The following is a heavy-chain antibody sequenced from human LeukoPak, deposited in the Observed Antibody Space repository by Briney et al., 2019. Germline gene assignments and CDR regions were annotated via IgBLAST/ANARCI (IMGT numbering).Heavy chain of an antibody. Sequence: SETLSLTCAVYGGSFSGYWWNWVRQPPGKGLEWIGEISHSGSTKYKPSLKSRVTISIDRSKNQFSLKLSSVTAADTAVYYCARDRGRGEFDYWGQGTLVTVSS. V-gene: IGHV4-34*01. CDR1: GGSFSGYW. D-gene: IGHD3-10*01. CDR2: ISHSGST. CDR3: ARDRGRGEFDY. J-gene: IGHJ4*02.